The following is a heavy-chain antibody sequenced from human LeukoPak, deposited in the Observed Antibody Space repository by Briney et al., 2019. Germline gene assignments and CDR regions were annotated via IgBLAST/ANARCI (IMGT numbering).Heavy chain of an antibody. J-gene: IGHJ4*02. CDR2: IYYSGST. Sequence: SETLSLTCTVSGDSISSSSYYWGWIRQPPGKGLEWIGSIYYSGSTYYNPSLKNRVTISVAKSKNQFSLKLSSVTAADTAVYHYARHSEYVLADYTAMFFDYWGQGTLVSVSS. D-gene: IGHD5-18*01. V-gene: IGHV4-39*01. CDR3: ARHSEYVLADYTAMFFDY. CDR1: GDSISSSSYY.